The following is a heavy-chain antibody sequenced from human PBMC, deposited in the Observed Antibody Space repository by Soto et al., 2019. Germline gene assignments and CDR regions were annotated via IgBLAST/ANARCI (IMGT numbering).Heavy chain of an antibody. CDR1: GYTLTELS. CDR3: ATKNYDSSGYDDY. D-gene: IGHD3-22*01. V-gene: IGHV1-24*01. Sequence: ASVKVSCKVSGYTLTELSMHWVRQAPGKGLEWMGGFDPEDGETIYAQKFQGRVTMTEDTSTDTAYMKLSSLRSEDTAFFYCATKNYDSSGYDDYWGQGTLVTVSS. CDR2: FDPEDGET. J-gene: IGHJ4*02.